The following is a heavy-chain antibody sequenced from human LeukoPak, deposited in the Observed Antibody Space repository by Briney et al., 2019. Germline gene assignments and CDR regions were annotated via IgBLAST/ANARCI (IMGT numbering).Heavy chain of an antibody. CDR3: ARVVIWGLWLDY. J-gene: IGHJ4*02. V-gene: IGHV4-4*07. CDR1: GGSISNYY. D-gene: IGHD5-18*01. CDR2: IYTSGST. Sequence: SETLSLTCTVSGGSISNYYWSWIRQPAGKGLEWIGRIYTSGSTNYNPSLKSRVTISVDTSKNQFSLKLSSVTAADTAVYYCARVVIWGLWLDYWGQGTLVTVSS.